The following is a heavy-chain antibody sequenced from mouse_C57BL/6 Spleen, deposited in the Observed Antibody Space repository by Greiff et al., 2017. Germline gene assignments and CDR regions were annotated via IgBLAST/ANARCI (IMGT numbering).Heavy chain of an antibody. CDR2: IYPGSGST. CDR3: ARVWLRWYFGV. V-gene: IGHV1-55*01. D-gene: IGHD2-2*01. J-gene: IGHJ1*03. CDR1: GYTFTSYW. Sequence: QVQLQQSGPELVKPGASVKMSCKASGYTFTSYWITWVKQRPGQGLEWIGDIYPGSGSTNYNEKFKSKATVTVDTSSSTAYRQLSSLTSEDSAVFYCARVWLRWYFGVWGTGTTVTVSS.